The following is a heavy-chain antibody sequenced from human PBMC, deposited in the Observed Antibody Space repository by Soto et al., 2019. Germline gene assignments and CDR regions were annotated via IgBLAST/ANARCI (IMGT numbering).Heavy chain of an antibody. CDR3: ARHGRDCMDV. CDR1: GFIFSDFW. Sequence: EVQLVESGGGLVQPGGSLRLYCAASGFIFSDFWMTWVRQSPGKGLEWVANMNPDGTVINYADSVKGRFTISRDNAEKSLYLQMISLRAEDTVVFSCARHGRDCMDVWGRGNTVTVSS. J-gene: IGHJ6*04. CDR2: MNPDGTVI. V-gene: IGHV3-7*01.